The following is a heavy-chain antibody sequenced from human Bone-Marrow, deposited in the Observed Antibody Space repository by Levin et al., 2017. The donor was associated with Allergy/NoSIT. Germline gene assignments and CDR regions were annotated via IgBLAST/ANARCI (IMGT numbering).Heavy chain of an antibody. J-gene: IGHJ5*02. Sequence: PSETLSLTCAVYGGSFSGYYWSWIRQPPGKGLEWIGEINHSGSTNYNPSLKSRVTISVDTSKNQFSLKLSSVTAADTAVYYCARGLSEETSSYRPGSWFDPWGQGTLVTVSS. CDR1: GGSFSGYY. D-gene: IGHD3-16*02. CDR2: INHSGST. CDR3: ARGLSEETSSYRPGSWFDP. V-gene: IGHV4-34*01.